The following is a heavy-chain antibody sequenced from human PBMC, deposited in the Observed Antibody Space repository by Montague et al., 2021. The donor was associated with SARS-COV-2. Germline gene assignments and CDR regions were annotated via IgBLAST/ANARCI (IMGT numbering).Heavy chain of an antibody. Sequence: PALVKPTQTLTLTCTFSGFSLSTSGMCVSWIRQPPGKALEWPALIDWDDDKYYSTSLKTRLTIPKDTSKNQVVLTMTNMDPVDTATYYCARINSDPLDYYYYGMDVWGQGTTVTVSS. V-gene: IGHV2-70*01. J-gene: IGHJ6*02. CDR3: ARINSDPLDYYYYGMDV. D-gene: IGHD1-1*01. CDR2: IDWDDDK. CDR1: GFSLSTSGMC.